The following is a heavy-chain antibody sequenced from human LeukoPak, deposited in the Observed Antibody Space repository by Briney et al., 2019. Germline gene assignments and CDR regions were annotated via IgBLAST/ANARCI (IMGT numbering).Heavy chain of an antibody. CDR2: IYYSGST. D-gene: IGHD3-3*01. CDR3: ARVGTYYDFWSGHNNWFDP. CDR1: GGSISSYY. Sequence: SSETLSLTCTVSGGSISSYYWSWTRQPPGKGLEWIGYIYYSGSTNYNPSLKSRVTISVDTSKNQFSLKLSSVTAADTAVYYCARVGTYYDFWSGHNNWFDPWGQGTLVTVSS. J-gene: IGHJ5*02. V-gene: IGHV4-59*01.